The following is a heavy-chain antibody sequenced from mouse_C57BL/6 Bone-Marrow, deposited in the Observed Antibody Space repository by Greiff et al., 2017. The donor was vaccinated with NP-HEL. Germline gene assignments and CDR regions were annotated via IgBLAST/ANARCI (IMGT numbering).Heavy chain of an antibody. CDR3: ARGDTYDYDGAWFAY. J-gene: IGHJ3*01. CDR1: GYTFTDHT. D-gene: IGHD2-4*01. CDR2: IYPRDGST. Sequence: QVQLQQSDAELVKPGASVKISCKVSGYTFTDHTIHWMKQRPEQGLEWIGYIYPRDGSTKYNEKFKGKATLTAYKSSSTAYMQLNSLTSEDSAVYFCARGDTYDYDGAWFAYWGQGTLVTVSA. V-gene: IGHV1-78*01.